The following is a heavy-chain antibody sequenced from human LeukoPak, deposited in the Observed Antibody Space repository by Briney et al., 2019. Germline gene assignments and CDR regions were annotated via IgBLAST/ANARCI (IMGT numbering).Heavy chain of an antibody. CDR2: INHSGST. CDR3: ARSLVSGWFDP. V-gene: IGHV4-38-2*02. J-gene: IGHJ5*02. Sequence: PSETLSLTCTVSGYSISSGYYWGWIRQPPGQGLEWIGEINHSGSTNYNPSLKSRVTISVDTSKNQFSLKLSSVTAADTAVYYCARSLVSGWFDPWGQGTLVTVSS. CDR1: GYSISSGYY. D-gene: IGHD3-10*01.